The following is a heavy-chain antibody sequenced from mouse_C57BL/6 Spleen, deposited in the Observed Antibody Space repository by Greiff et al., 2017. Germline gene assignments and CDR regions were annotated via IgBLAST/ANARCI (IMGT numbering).Heavy chain of an antibody. Sequence: VQLQQSGAELVKPGASVKISCKASGYAFSSSWMNWVKQRPGKGLEWIGQIYPGAGDTNYNGKFKGKATLTADKSSSTAYMQLSSLTSEDSAVYCWARGNYYGSSSYFDYWGQGTTLTVSS. CDR1: GYAFSSSW. J-gene: IGHJ2*01. V-gene: IGHV1-80*01. CDR2: IYPGAGDT. CDR3: ARGNYYGSSSYFDY. D-gene: IGHD1-1*01.